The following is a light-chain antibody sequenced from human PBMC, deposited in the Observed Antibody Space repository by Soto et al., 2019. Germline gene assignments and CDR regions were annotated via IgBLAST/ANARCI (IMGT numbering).Light chain of an antibody. CDR3: SSYKSSNTQV. Sequence: QSALAQPASVSGSPGQSTIISCTGTSSDVGGYNYVSWYQQHPGKAPKFLIYEVDNRASGVSDRFSGSKSGNTASLTISGLQAEDEADYYCSSYKSSNTQVFGTGTKVTVL. V-gene: IGLV2-14*01. CDR2: EVD. CDR1: SSDVGGYNY. J-gene: IGLJ1*01.